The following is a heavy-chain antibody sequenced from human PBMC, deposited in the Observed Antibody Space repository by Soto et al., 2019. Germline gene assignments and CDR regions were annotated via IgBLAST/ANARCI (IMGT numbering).Heavy chain of an antibody. CDR3: AKGHGDWFDP. V-gene: IGHV3-23*01. Sequence: LSLTCAASGFTFSSYAMSWVRQAPGKGLEWVSAISGSGGSTYYADSVKGRFTISRDNSKNTLYLQMNSLRAEDTAVYYCAKGHGDWFDPWGQGTLVTVSS. CDR1: GFTFSSYA. J-gene: IGHJ5*02. CDR2: ISGSGGST.